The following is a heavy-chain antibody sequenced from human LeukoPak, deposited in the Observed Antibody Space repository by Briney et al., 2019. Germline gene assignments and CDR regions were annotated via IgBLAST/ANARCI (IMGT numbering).Heavy chain of an antibody. D-gene: IGHD3-22*01. CDR1: GGSISSGGYY. CDR3: ARGPYDSSGYPFDY. Sequence: SETLSLTCTVSGGSISSGGYYWSWIRQHPGKGLEWIGYIYYSGSTYYNPSLKSRVTISVDTSKNQFSLKLSSVTAADTAVYYCARGPYDSSGYPFDYWGREPWSPSPQ. V-gene: IGHV4-31*03. CDR2: IYYSGST. J-gene: IGHJ4*02.